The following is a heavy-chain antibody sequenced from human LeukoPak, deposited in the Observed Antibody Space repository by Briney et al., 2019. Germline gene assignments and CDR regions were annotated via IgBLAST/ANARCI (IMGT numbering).Heavy chain of an antibody. D-gene: IGHD2-21*01. J-gene: IGHJ4*02. CDR1: GYTFTGYY. V-gene: IGHV1-2*02. CDR2: INPNSGGT. CDR3: ARVMGTYCGGDCYSGFDY. Sequence: ASVKVTCKASGYTFTGYYMHRVRQAPAQGLGWMGWINPNSGGTNYAQKFQGRVTMTRDTSISTAYMELSRLRSDDTAVYYCARVMGTYCGGDCYSGFDYWGQGTLVTVSS.